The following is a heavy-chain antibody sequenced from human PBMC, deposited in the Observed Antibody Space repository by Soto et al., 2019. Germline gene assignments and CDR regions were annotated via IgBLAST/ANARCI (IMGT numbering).Heavy chain of an antibody. J-gene: IGHJ4*02. CDR1: GFTFRNYG. D-gene: IGHD7-27*01. Sequence: GGSLRLSCAASGFTFRNYGMNWVRQAPGKGLEWVSYINSRSSSTNYADSVKGRFTISRDNAKNLLYLQMSSLTVEDTAVYYCVKGRNWASGSDYRGQGTLVTVSS. CDR3: VKGRNWASGSDY. V-gene: IGHV3-48*04. CDR2: INSRSSST.